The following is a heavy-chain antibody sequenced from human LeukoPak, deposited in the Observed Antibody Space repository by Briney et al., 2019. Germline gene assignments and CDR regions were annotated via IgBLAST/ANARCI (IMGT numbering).Heavy chain of an antibody. CDR2: IKPDSGNT. Sequence: ASVKVSCKASGYTFSGYYIHWVRQAPGQGLEWMGLIKPDSGNTKYPQKFQGRVTMTRDTSITTAYMELSSLRSEDTAVYYCARGAPRATVTIRGYYYGTDVWGQGTTVTVSS. D-gene: IGHD4-17*01. V-gene: IGHV1-2*02. J-gene: IGHJ6*02. CDR1: GYTFSGYY. CDR3: ARGAPRATVTIRGYYYGTDV.